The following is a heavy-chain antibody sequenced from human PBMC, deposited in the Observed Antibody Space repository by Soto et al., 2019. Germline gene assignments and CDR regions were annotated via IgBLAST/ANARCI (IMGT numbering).Heavy chain of an antibody. CDR3: AKDGWELLRGFDP. V-gene: IGHV3-23*01. CDR1: GFTFRTYA. J-gene: IGHJ5*02. Sequence: EVQLLESGGGLVQPEGSLRLSCAASGFTFRTYAMTWVRQAPGKGLEWVSTISGSGGSTYYADSVKGRFTISRDNSKNTLYLQMNSLRAEDTAVYYCAKDGWELLRGFDPWGQGTLVTVSS. D-gene: IGHD1-26*01. CDR2: ISGSGGST.